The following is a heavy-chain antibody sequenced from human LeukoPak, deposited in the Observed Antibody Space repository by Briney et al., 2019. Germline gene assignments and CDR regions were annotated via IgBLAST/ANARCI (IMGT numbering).Heavy chain of an antibody. CDR1: GFTFDDYG. J-gene: IGHJ6*02. CDR2: ISYDGSNK. V-gene: IGHV3-30*03. D-gene: IGHD6-6*01. Sequence: GGSLRLSCAASGFTFDDYGMSWVRQAPGKGLEWVAVISYDGSNKYYADSVKGRSTISRDNSKNTLYLQMNSLRAEDTAVYYCARSGWYSSSFKILNYYYYGMDVWGQGTTVTVSS. CDR3: ARSGWYSSSFKILNYYYYGMDV.